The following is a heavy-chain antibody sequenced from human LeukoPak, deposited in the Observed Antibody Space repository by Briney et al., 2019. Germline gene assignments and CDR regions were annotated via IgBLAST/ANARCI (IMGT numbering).Heavy chain of an antibody. V-gene: IGHV3-20*04. Sequence: GGSLRLSCAASGFTFDDYGMSWVRQAPGKGLEWVSGINWNGGSTGYADSVKGRFTISRDNAKNSLYLQMNSLRAEDTALYYCARMGRGYYPYYFDYWGQGTLVTVSS. J-gene: IGHJ4*02. D-gene: IGHD3-22*01. CDR2: INWNGGST. CDR3: ARMGRGYYPYYFDY. CDR1: GFTFDDYG.